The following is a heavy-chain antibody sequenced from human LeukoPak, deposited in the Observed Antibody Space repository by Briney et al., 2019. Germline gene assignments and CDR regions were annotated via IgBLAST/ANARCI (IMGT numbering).Heavy chain of an antibody. CDR3: ARDGTVTIFDY. Sequence: GGSLRLSCAASGFTFSSYSMNWVRQAPGKGLEWVSSISSSSSYIYYADSVKGRFTISRDNAKISLYLQMNSLRAEDTAVYYCARDGTVTIFDYWGQGTLVTVSS. CDR1: GFTFSSYS. V-gene: IGHV3-21*01. D-gene: IGHD4-17*01. J-gene: IGHJ4*02. CDR2: ISSSSSYI.